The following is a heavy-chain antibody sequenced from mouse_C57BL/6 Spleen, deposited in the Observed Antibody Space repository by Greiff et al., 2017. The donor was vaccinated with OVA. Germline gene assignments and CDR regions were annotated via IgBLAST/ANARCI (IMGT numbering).Heavy chain of an antibody. V-gene: IGHV3-6*01. CDR3: ARGEHGAMDY. J-gene: IGHJ4*01. CDR1: GYSITSGYY. Sequence: DVKLQESGPGLVKPSQSLSLTCSVTGYSITSGYYWNWIRQFPGNKLEWMGYISYDGSNNYNPSLKNRISITRDTSKNQFFLKLNSVTTEDTATYYCARGEHGAMDYWGQGTSVTVSS. CDR2: ISYDGSN.